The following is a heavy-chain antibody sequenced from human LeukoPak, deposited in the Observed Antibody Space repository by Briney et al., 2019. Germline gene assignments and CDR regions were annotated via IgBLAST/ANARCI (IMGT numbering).Heavy chain of an antibody. CDR3: ATEQAIREMIIRGTPTY. Sequence: GASVKVSCKASGYTFTGYYMHWVRQAPGQGLEYMGWINPSSSGTNFAQKFQDRVTMTWDTSISTAYMELNRLGSDDTAVYYCATEQAIREMIIRGTPTYWGQGTLVTVSS. CDR2: INPSSSGT. J-gene: IGHJ4*02. V-gene: IGHV1-2*02. CDR1: GYTFTGYY. D-gene: IGHD3-10*01.